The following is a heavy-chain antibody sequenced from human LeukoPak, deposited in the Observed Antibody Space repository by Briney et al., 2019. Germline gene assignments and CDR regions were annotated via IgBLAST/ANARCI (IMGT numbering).Heavy chain of an antibody. CDR3: ARGGGGYSYGFYYFDY. D-gene: IGHD5-18*01. V-gene: IGHV3-30*04. CDR1: GFTFSDFP. Sequence: GGSLRLSCAASGFTFSDFPMIWVRQAPGKGLEWVAVISYDGSNKYYADSVKGRFTISRDNSKNTLYLQMNSLRAEDTAVYYCARGGGGYSYGFYYFDYWGQGTLVTVSS. CDR2: ISYDGSNK. J-gene: IGHJ4*02.